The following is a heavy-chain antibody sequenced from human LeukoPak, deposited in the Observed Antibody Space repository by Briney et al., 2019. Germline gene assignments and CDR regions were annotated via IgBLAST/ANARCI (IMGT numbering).Heavy chain of an antibody. CDR3: ARSPSYTIFGVVTYWFDP. V-gene: IGHV4-61*02. J-gene: IGHJ5*02. Sequence: SQTLSLTCTVAGGSISSGSYYWSWIRQPAGKGLEWIGRIYTSGSTNYNPSLKSRVTISVDTSTNQFSLKLSSVTAADTAVYYCARSPSYTIFGVVTYWFDPWGQGTLVTVSS. CDR1: GGSISSGSYY. D-gene: IGHD3-3*01. CDR2: IYTSGST.